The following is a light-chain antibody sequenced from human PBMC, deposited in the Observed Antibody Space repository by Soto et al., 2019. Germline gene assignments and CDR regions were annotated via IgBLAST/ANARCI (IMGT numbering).Light chain of an antibody. J-gene: IGKJ2*01. V-gene: IGKV3-20*01. Sequence: EIVLTQSPGTLSLSPGERATLSCRASQSVSGNYLAWYQQRPGQPPRLLIYGASSRSTGIPDKFSGSGSGTDFTLTITNLEPEDFAVYYCQQYGRSPPYTFGQGTRLEIK. CDR2: GAS. CDR1: QSVSGNY. CDR3: QQYGRSPPYT.